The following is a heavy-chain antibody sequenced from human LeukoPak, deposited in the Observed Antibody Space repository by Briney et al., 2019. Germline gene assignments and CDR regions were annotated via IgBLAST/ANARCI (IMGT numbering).Heavy chain of an antibody. CDR2: IYYSGSS. D-gene: IGHD2-15*01. V-gene: IGHV4-39*01. Sequence: SETLSLTCTVSGGSISSYYWGWIRQPPGVGLEWIGSIYYSGSSYDNPSVRSRVTISVDTSKNQFSLEMNSVTAADTAVYYCARQWYCSGGSCYSGWYFDLWGRGTLVTVSS. CDR1: GGSISSYY. CDR3: ARQWYCSGGSCYSGWYFDL. J-gene: IGHJ2*01.